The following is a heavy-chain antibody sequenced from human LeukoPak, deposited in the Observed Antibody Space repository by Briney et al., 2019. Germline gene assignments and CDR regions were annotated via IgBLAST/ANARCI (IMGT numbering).Heavy chain of an antibody. Sequence: SETLSLTCAVYGGSFSGYYWSWIRQPPGKGLEWIGEINHSGSTNYNPSLMSRVTISVDTSKNQFSLKLSSVTAADTAVYYCARGRKTTGYSSSWLAAYYYYYMDVWGKGTTVTVSS. CDR1: GGSFSGYY. J-gene: IGHJ6*03. D-gene: IGHD6-13*01. CDR3: ARGRKTTGYSSSWLAAYYYYYMDV. V-gene: IGHV4-34*01. CDR2: INHSGST.